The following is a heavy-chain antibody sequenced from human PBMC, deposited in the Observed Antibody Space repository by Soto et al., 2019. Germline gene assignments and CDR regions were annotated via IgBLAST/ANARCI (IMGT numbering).Heavy chain of an antibody. V-gene: IGHV4-34*01. CDR2: IKHSRST. CDR3: ARDDYGDHYYYGMDV. Sequence: QVQLQQWGAGLLKPSETLSLTCAVYGGSFSGNYWNWIRQPPGKGLEWIGEIKHSRSTNYNPSLKSRVTISVDTSKNQFSLKLSSVTAADTAMYYCARDDYGDHYYYGMDVWGQGTTVTVSS. D-gene: IGHD4-17*01. CDR1: GGSFSGNY. J-gene: IGHJ6*02.